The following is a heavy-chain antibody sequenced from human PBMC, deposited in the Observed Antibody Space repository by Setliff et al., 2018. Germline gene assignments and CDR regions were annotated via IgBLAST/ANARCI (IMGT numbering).Heavy chain of an antibody. J-gene: IGHJ4*02. V-gene: IGHV3-48*04. D-gene: IGHD2-8*01. CDR3: ARTDGTNLGYFDN. CDR2: ISSSGSTI. CDR1: GFTFSFYS. Sequence: PGGSLRLSCAASGFTFSFYSMNWVRQAPGKGLEWISYISSSGSTIYYADSVKGRFTISRDNAKNSLYLQMNSLRAEDTAVYYCARTDGTNLGYFDNWGQGTLVTVSS.